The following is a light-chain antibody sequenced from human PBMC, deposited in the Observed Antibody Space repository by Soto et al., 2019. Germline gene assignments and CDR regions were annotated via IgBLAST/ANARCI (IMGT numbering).Light chain of an antibody. CDR2: GAS. CDR1: QSVSSSF. Sequence: EVVLTQSPGTLSLSPGERATLSCRASQSVSSSFLAWYQHKPGQAPRLLIYGASSRATGIPDRFSGSGSGTDFTLTINRLEPEEFSVYYCQHYGTSPLPCGGGTKVEIK. CDR3: QHYGTSPLP. V-gene: IGKV3-20*01. J-gene: IGKJ4*02.